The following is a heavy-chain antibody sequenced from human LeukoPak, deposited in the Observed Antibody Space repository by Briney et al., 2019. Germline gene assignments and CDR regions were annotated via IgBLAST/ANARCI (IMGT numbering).Heavy chain of an antibody. D-gene: IGHD3-10*01. CDR2: IYYSGST. CDR3: ARAHYYGSGSYYP. CDR1: GGSISSSSYY. V-gene: IGHV4-39*01. Sequence: SETLSLTCTVSGGSISSSSYYWGWIRQPPGKGLEWIGTIYYSGSTYYNPSLKSRVTISVDTSKNQFSLKLSSVTAADTAVYYCARAHYYGSGSYYPWGQGTLVTVSS. J-gene: IGHJ5*02.